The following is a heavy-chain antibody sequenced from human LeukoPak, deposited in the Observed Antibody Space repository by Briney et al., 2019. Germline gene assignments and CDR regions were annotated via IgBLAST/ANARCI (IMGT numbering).Heavy chain of an antibody. V-gene: IGHV4-34*01. J-gene: IGHJ4*02. D-gene: IGHD2-8*01. CDR3: ARELGYCTNGVCYTGGYFDY. CDR1: GGSFSGYY. Sequence: SETLSLTCAVYGGSFSGYYWSWIRQPPGKGLEWIGEINHSGSTNYNPSLKSRVTMSVDTSKNRFSLKLSSVTAADTAVYYCARELGYCTNGVCYTGGYFDYWGQGTLVTVSS. CDR2: INHSGST.